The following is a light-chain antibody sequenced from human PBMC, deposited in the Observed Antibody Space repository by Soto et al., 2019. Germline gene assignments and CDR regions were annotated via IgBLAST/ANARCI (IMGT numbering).Light chain of an antibody. CDR2: EAS. J-gene: IGKJ2*01. Sequence: DIVLTQSPGTLSLSPGERASLSCRASQNVDTSLAWYQQRPGRAPRLLMSEASRRAAGIPVRFSGSGSGTDFTLTINRLEPEDFAVYYCQQYGSSLYTFGQGTKVEIK. V-gene: IGKV3-20*01. CDR3: QQYGSSLYT. CDR1: QNVDTS.